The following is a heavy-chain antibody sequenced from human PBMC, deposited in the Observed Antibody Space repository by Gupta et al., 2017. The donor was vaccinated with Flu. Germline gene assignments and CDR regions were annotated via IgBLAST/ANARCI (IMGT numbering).Heavy chain of an antibody. CDR1: GFTVSSNY. D-gene: IGHD3-10*01. CDR3: ARGAGAGYYGSGSYYFDY. Sequence: EVQLVETGGGLIQPGGSLRLSCAASGFTVSSNYMSWVRQAPGKGLEWVSVIYSGGSTYYADSVKGRFTISRDNSKNTLYLQMNSLRAEDTAVYYCARGAGAGYYGSGSYYFDYWGQGTLVTVSS. CDR2: IYSGGST. J-gene: IGHJ4*02. V-gene: IGHV3-53*02.